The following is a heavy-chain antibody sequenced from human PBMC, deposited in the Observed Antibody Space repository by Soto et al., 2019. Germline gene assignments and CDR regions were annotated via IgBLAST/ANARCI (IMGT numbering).Heavy chain of an antibody. CDR1: GFIFRNYW. Sequence: EVQLVESGGGLVQPGGSLRLSCAASGFIFRNYWMHWVRQVPGKGLVWVSRIDSDGSGTSYADSVRGRFTISRDNAENTVHLQMNGLRGEDTAVYYCATVFEKGGQGALVTVSS. J-gene: IGHJ4*02. D-gene: IGHD2-8*01. CDR3: ATVFEK. V-gene: IGHV3-74*01. CDR2: IDSDGSGT.